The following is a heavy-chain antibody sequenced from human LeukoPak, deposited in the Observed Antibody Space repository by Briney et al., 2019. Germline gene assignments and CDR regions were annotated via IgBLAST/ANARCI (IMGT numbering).Heavy chain of an antibody. D-gene: IGHD1-26*01. CDR3: ARAYSGSYYYY. CDR2: ISAYNGNT. V-gene: IGHV1-18*01. Sequence: GASVKVSCKASGYTFTSYGISWVRQAPGQGLEWMGWISAYNGNTDYAQKFQGRVTMTTDTSTSTAYMEVGSLRSDDTAVYYCARAYSGSYYYYWGQGTLVTVSS. CDR1: GYTFTSYG. J-gene: IGHJ4*02.